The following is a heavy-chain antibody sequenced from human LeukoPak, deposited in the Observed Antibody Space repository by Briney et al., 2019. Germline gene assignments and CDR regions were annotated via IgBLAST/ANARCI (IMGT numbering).Heavy chain of an antibody. CDR1: GGSISSYY. CDR3: ARDRSSSWYVDDAFDI. D-gene: IGHD6-13*01. CDR2: IYTSGST. Sequence: SSETLSLTCTVSGGSISSYYWSWIRQPAGKGLEWIGRIYTSGSTNYNPSLKSRVTVSVDTSKNQFSLKLSSVTAADTAVYYCARDRSSSWYVDDAFDIWGQGTMVTVSS. J-gene: IGHJ3*02. V-gene: IGHV4-4*07.